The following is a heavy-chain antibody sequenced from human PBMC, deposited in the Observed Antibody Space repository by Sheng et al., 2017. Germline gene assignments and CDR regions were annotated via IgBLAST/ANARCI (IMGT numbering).Heavy chain of an antibody. Sequence: EVQLVESGGDLVQPGESLRLSCVVSGFTFSTYWMHWVRQAPGKGLVWVSRINTDESNTAYADSVKGRFTISRDNAKKSLFLQMNSLRAEDTAVYYCARDPNGSDGFDYWGQGTLV. CDR1: GFTFSTYW. CDR2: INTDESNT. CDR3: ARDPNGSDGFDY. D-gene: IGHD1-26*01. J-gene: IGHJ4*02. V-gene: IGHV3-74*01.